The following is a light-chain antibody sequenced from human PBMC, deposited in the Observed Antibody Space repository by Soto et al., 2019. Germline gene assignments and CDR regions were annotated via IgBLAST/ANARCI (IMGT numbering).Light chain of an antibody. Sequence: QSVLTQPASVSGSPGQSITISCTGASSDVGGYDYVSWYQHHPGKVPKLMIYEVSNRPSGVSNRFSGSKSGNTASLTISGLQAEDEADYYCSSYTTTTTVFGTGTKGTVL. J-gene: IGLJ1*01. V-gene: IGLV2-14*01. CDR2: EVS. CDR3: SSYTTTTTV. CDR1: SSDVGGYDY.